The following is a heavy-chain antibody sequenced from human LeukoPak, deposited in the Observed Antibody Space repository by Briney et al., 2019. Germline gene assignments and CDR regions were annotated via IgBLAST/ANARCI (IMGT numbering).Heavy chain of an antibody. Sequence: SETLSLTCAVYGGSFSGYYWSWIRQPPGKGLDWIGEINHSGSTNYNPSLKSRVTISVDTSKNQFSLKLSSVTAADTAVYYCARGSDILTGYSFDYWGQGTLVTVSP. CDR2: INHSGST. CDR3: ARGSDILTGYSFDY. CDR1: GGSFSGYY. J-gene: IGHJ4*02. V-gene: IGHV4-34*01. D-gene: IGHD3-9*01.